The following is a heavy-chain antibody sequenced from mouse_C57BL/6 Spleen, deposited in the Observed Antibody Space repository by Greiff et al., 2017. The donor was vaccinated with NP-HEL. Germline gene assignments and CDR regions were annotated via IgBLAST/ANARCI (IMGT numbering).Heavy chain of an antibody. CDR3: ARNFDD. Sequence: VQLQESGPELVKPGASVKISCKASGYAFSSSWMNWVKQRPGQGLEWIGRIYPGDGDTNYNGKFKGKATLTADKSSSTAYMQLSSLTSEDSAVYCCARNFDDWGKGTTLTVSS. J-gene: IGHJ2*01. V-gene: IGHV1-82*01. CDR2: IYPGDGDT. CDR1: GYAFSSSW.